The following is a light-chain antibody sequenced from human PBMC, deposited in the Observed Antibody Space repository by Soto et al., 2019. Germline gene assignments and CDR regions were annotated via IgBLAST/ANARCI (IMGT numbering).Light chain of an antibody. V-gene: IGLV2-14*01. CDR1: SSDVSGYNY. CDR2: DVS. J-gene: IGLJ3*02. Sequence: QSALTQPASVSGSPGQSITISCTGTSSDVSGYNYVSWYQQHPGKAPKLMIYDVSNRPSGVSNRFSGSKSGNTASLTISGLQAEDEGDYHCSSYTSSSTWVFGGGTKVTVL. CDR3: SSYTSSSTWV.